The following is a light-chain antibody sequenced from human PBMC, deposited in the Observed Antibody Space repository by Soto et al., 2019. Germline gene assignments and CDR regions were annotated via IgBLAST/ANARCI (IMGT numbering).Light chain of an antibody. CDR3: QQFTSYPLT. Sequence: EIVMTQSPATLSVSPGERATLSCRASQSFGSNLAWYQQKPGQAPRLLIYGASIRATGIPDRFSGRGSGTDFTLTISRLEPEDFAVYYCQQFTSYPLTFGGGTKVDIK. CDR1: QSFGSN. V-gene: IGKV3D-15*01. J-gene: IGKJ4*01. CDR2: GAS.